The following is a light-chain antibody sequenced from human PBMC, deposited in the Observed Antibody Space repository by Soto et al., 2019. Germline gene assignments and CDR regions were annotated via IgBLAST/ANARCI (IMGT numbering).Light chain of an antibody. CDR2: GAS. J-gene: IGKJ3*01. Sequence: EIVLTQSPGTLSLSPGERATLSCRASQSVSSSYLAWYQHKPGQAPRLLIYGASTRATGIPDRFSGSGSGTDFALTISRLELDDFAVYYCQQFGSPFTFGPGTKVDLK. CDR3: QQFGSPFT. V-gene: IGKV3-20*01. CDR1: QSVSSSY.